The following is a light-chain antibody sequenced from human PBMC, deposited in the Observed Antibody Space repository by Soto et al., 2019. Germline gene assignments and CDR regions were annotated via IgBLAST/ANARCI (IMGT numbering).Light chain of an antibody. V-gene: IGKV3-20*01. Sequence: TQVAETLPLSSVPTLKLFCRASQSVSSSYLAWYQQKPGQAPRLLIYGASSRATGIPDRFSGSGSGTDFTLTISRLEPEDFAVYYCQQYGSSPTFGQGTKVDIK. J-gene: IGKJ1*01. CDR2: GAS. CDR1: QSVSSSY. CDR3: QQYGSSPT.